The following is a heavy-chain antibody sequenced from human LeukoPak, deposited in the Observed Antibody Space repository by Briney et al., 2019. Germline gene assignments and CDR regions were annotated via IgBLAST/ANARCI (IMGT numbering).Heavy chain of an antibody. CDR3: ARAPGYCSGGNCYRTEYFQH. Sequence: SETLSLTCAVYGGSFSGYYWSWIRQPPGKGLEWIGEINHSGSSNYNPSLKSRVTISVDTSKNQFSLKLSSVTAADTAVYYCARAPGYCSGGNCYRTEYFQHWGQGTLVTVSS. CDR2: INHSGSS. V-gene: IGHV4-34*01. J-gene: IGHJ1*01. CDR1: GGSFSGYY. D-gene: IGHD2-15*01.